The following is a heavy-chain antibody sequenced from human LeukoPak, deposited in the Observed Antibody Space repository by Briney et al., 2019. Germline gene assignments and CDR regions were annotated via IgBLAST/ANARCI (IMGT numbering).Heavy chain of an antibody. V-gene: IGHV1-2*02. J-gene: IGHJ4*02. Sequence: ASVKVSCKASGYTFTSYDINWVRQAPGLGLEWMGWINADSGATKYPQKFEGRVTITRDTSVSTAYMELSRLKSDDTGVYYCARVVGWSPFDSWGQGTLVTVSS. CDR1: GYTFTSYD. D-gene: IGHD2-15*01. CDR3: ARVVGWSPFDS. CDR2: INADSGAT.